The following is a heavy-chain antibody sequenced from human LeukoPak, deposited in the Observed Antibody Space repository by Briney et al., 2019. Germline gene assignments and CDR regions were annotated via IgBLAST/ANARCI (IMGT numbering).Heavy chain of an antibody. V-gene: IGHV3-74*01. J-gene: IGHJ4*02. Sequence: PGGSLRVSCVAPGFSSRSSRMYSVRQGPGKGLVWVSRINNDGSATTYADSVKGRFTISRDTAKNTVFLQMNSLRAEDTAVYYCARDAGYSAYDWGQGTLVTVSS. CDR2: INNDGSAT. D-gene: IGHD5-12*01. CDR3: ARDAGYSAYD. CDR1: GFSSRSSR.